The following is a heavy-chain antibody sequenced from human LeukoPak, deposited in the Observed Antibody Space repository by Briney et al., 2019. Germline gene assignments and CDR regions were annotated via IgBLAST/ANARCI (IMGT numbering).Heavy chain of an antibody. CDR3: ARGRVVRTGYSSGWYYDY. J-gene: IGHJ4*02. V-gene: IGHV4-39*07. CDR1: GGSISSSSYY. D-gene: IGHD6-19*01. Sequence: PSETLSLTCTVSGGSISSSSYYWGWIRQPPGKGLEWIGEINHSGSTNYNPSLKSRVTISVDTSKNQFSLKLSSVTAADTAVYYCARGRVVRTGYSSGWYYDYWGQGTLVTVSS. CDR2: INHSGST.